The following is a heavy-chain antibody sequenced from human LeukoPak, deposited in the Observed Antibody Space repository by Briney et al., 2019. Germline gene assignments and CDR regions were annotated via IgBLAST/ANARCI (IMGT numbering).Heavy chain of an antibody. J-gene: IGHJ4*02. D-gene: IGHD3-10*01. V-gene: IGHV3-33*01. CDR2: IWYDGSNK. CDR1: GFTFSSYG. Sequence: GGSLRLSCAASGFTFSSYGMHWVRQAPGKGLEWVAVIWYDGSNKYYADSVKGRFTISRDNSKNTLYLQMNSLRAEDTTVYYCARDRGESKFLLDYWGQGTLVTVSS. CDR3: ARDRGESKFLLDY.